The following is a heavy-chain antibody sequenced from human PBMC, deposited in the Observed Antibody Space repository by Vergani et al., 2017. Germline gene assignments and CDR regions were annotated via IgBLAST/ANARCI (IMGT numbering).Heavy chain of an antibody. D-gene: IGHD2-2*01. CDR3: AKEGKSSTPFVAD. Sequence: EVQLLESGGGLVQPGGSLRISCAASGFNFNNYGMSWFRQSPGKGLEWVSAINGGRTYYADSVKDRFTISTDNFKNTLYLQMMSLRAEDTAVYYCAKEGKSSTPFVADWGQGTLVAVSS. V-gene: IGHV3-23*01. CDR2: INGGRT. J-gene: IGHJ4*02. CDR1: GFNFNNYG.